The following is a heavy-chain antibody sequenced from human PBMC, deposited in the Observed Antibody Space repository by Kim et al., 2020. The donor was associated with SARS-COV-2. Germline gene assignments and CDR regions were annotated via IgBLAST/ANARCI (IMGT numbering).Heavy chain of an antibody. Sequence: ASVKVSCKASGYMFTTFGFSWVRQAPGQGLEWMGWISAYNGNTHYPQKVQGRVTMTTNTSTNTAYMELRSLTSDDTAIYYCARGDTISSAAHYWGQGTLVTVSS. J-gene: IGHJ4*02. CDR3: ARGDTISSAAHY. CDR2: ISAYNGNT. V-gene: IGHV1-18*01. D-gene: IGHD6-6*01. CDR1: GYMFTTFG.